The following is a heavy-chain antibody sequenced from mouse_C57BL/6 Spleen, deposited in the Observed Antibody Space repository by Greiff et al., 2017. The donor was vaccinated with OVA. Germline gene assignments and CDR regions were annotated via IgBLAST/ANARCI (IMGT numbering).Heavy chain of an antibody. V-gene: IGHV1-52*01. CDR1: GYTFTSYW. D-gene: IGHD2-2*01. CDR3: ARGGNGYDDYFDY. CDR2: IDPSDSET. J-gene: IGHJ2*01. Sequence: VQLQQSGAELVRPGSSVKLSCKASGYTFTSYWMHWVKQRPIQGLEWIGNIDPSDSETHYNQKFKDKATLTVDKSSSTAYMQLSSLTSEDSAVYYCARGGNGYDDYFDYWGQGTTLTVSS.